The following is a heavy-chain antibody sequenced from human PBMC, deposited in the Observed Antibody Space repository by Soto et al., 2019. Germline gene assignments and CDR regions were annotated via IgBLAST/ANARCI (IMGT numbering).Heavy chain of an antibody. V-gene: IGHV1-18*01. CDR2: ISASTINT. J-gene: IGHJ2*01. D-gene: IGHD2-15*01. CDR1: GYTFTNYA. CDR3: ARCYCSVGSCYACWHFDL. Sequence: QVPLVQSGAEVKKPGASVKVSCQASGYTFTNYAISWVRQAPGQGLEWMGWISASTINTDQAQNFQGRVTMTIDTSTNTANMELRSLRSDDTAVYYCARCYCSVGSCYACWHFDLWGRGTLVTVSS.